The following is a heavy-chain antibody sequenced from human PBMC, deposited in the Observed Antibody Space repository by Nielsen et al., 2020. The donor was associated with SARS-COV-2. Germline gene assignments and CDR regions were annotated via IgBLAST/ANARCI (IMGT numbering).Heavy chain of an antibody. Sequence: ASVKASCKASGYTCTSYGISGVRQSPGQGLERMRWISAYNGNTNYAQKLQGRVTMTTDTSTSTAYMELRSLRSDDPAGYYCARSGWFGELRGFDYRGQGTLVTVSS. CDR3: ARSGWFGELRGFDY. CDR1: GYTCTSYG. V-gene: IGHV1-18*01. CDR2: ISAYNGNT. J-gene: IGHJ4*02. D-gene: IGHD3-10*01.